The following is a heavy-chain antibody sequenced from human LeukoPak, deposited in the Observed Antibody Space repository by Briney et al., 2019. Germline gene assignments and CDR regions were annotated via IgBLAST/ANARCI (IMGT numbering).Heavy chain of an antibody. J-gene: IGHJ4*02. CDR2: IRSKANSYAT. CDR3: TRRDVDTAMVRFRDY. V-gene: IGHV3-73*01. Sequence: GGSLRLSCAASGFTFSGSAMHWVRQASGKGLEWVGRIRSKANSYATAYAASVKGRFTISRDDPKNTAYLQMNSLKAEDTAVYYCTRRDVDTAMVRFRDYWGQGTLVTVSS. CDR1: GFTFSGSA. D-gene: IGHD5-18*01.